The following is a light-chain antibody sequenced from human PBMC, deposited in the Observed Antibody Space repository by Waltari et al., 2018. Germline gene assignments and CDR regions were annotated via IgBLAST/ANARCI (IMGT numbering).Light chain of an antibody. CDR2: DVT. J-gene: IGLJ1*01. CDR3: CSYAGRNIYV. CDR1: SSDVGGYNY. V-gene: IGLV2-11*01. Sequence: QSALTQPRSVSGSPGQSVAISCSGTSSDVGGYNYVFWCQQHPGKAPQLMIYDVTTRPAGVPDRFSGSKSGNTASLTISGLQADDEADYYCCSYAGRNIYVFGTGTKVTVL.